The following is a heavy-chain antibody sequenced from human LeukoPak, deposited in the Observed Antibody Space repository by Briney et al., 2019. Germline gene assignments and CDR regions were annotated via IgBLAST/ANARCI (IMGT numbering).Heavy chain of an antibody. J-gene: IGHJ4*02. CDR2: IYHSGST. Sequence: SETLSLTCTVSGYSISSGYYWGWIRQPPGKGLEWIGSIYHSGSTYYNPSLKSRVTISVDTSKNQFSLKLSSVTAADTAVYYCARDHPGITIFPVGKTPGDYWGQGTLVTVSS. V-gene: IGHV4-38-2*02. CDR3: ARDHPGITIFPVGKTPGDY. D-gene: IGHD3-9*01. CDR1: GYSISSGYY.